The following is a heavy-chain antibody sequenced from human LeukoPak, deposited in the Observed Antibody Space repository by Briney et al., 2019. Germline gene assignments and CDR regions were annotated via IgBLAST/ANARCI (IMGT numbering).Heavy chain of an antibody. CDR2: IYSGGST. Sequence: PGGSLRLSCAASGVTVSSNYMSWVRQAPGKGLEWVSVIYSGGSTYYADSVKGRFTISRDNSKNTLYLQMNSLRAEDTAVYYCARDRDSREGFGYWGQGTLVTVSS. J-gene: IGHJ4*02. V-gene: IGHV3-53*01. D-gene: IGHD6-13*01. CDR3: ARDRDSREGFGY. CDR1: GVTVSSNY.